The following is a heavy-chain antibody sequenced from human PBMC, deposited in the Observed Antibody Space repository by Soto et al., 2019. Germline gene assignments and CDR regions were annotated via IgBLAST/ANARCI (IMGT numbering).Heavy chain of an antibody. Sequence: PSETLSLTCTGSGASICYGGFSWSWIRQSPGNGLEWIGYISHLENTYFHPSFKSRLTMSIDRSRNQFSLNLSSVTAADRAVYYCVRCGGYDPFDYWGQGVLVTVSS. CDR2: ISHLENT. J-gene: IGHJ4*02. V-gene: IGHV4-30-2*06. D-gene: IGHD5-12*01. CDR3: VRCGGYDPFDY. CDR1: GASICYGGFS.